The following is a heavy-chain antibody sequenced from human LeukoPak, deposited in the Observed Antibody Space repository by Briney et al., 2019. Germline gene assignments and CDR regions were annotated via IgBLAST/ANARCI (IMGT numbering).Heavy chain of an antibody. Sequence: GESLKISCKGSGYSFTTYWIGWVRQMPGKGLEWMGIIYPGDSDTRYSPSFQGQVTISVDKSISTAYLQWSSLKASDTAMYYCASYYYDGSGGFQHWGQGTLVTVAS. D-gene: IGHD3-22*01. CDR3: ASYYYDGSGGFQH. J-gene: IGHJ1*01. CDR2: IYPGDSDT. CDR1: GYSFTTYW. V-gene: IGHV5-51*01.